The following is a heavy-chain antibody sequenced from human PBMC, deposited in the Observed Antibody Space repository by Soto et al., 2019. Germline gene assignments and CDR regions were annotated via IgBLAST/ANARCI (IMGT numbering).Heavy chain of an antibody. J-gene: IGHJ5*02. CDR2: IYYSGNT. CDR1: GGSISSGDYH. CDR3: VRAPDAYPTPRFDP. Sequence: PSETLSLTCTVSGGSISSGDYHWSWIRQPPGTGLEWIGYIYYSGNTYYNPSLKSRVTISLDTSKNQFSLKLSAVTAADTAVYYCVRAPDAYPTPRFDPWGQGTLVTVSS. D-gene: IGHD2-2*01. V-gene: IGHV4-30-4*01.